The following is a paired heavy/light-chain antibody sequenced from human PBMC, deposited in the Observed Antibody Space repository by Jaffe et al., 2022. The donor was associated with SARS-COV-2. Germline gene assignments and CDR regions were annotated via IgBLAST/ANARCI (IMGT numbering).Light chain of an antibody. CDR1: SSNIGAGYD. V-gene: IGLV1-40*01. J-gene: IGLJ3*02. Sequence: QSVLTQPPSVSGAPGQRVTISCSGSSSNIGAGYDVHWYQHLPGATPKLLIYGNNNRPSGVPDRFSGSKSGTSASLAITGLQPEDEADYYCQSYDISVSGSVFGGGTKLTVL. CDR2: GNN. CDR3: QSYDISVSGSV.
Heavy chain of an antibody. J-gene: IGHJ4*02. Sequence: QVQLVQSGAEVKKPGSSVKVSCKTSGGTFNSYSFSWVRQAPGQGLEWMGGIIPVFHTTNYAQKFQGRVTFTADESTSTAYMELSGLRSEDTAVYHCARSRSNLYFEDWGQGTLVTVSS. CDR3: ARSRSNLYFED. D-gene: IGHD3-16*02. CDR2: IIPVFHTT. CDR1: GGTFNSYS. V-gene: IGHV1-69*01.